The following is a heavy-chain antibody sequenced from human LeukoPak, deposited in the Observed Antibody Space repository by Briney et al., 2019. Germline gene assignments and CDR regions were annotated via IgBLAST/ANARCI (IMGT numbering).Heavy chain of an antibody. CDR2: INAGNGNT. CDR1: GYTFTSYA. V-gene: IGHV1-3*01. J-gene: IGHJ4*02. Sequence: GASVKVSCKASGYTFTSYAMHWVRQAPGQGLEWMGWINAGNGNTKYSQKFQGRVTITRDTSASTAYMELSSLRSEDTAVYYCARDPLDNYDILTGYYTPTFDYWGQGTLVTVSS. D-gene: IGHD3-9*01. CDR3: ARDPLDNYDILTGYYTPTFDY.